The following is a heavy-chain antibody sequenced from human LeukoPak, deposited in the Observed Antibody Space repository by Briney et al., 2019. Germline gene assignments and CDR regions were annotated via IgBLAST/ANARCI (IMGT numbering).Heavy chain of an antibody. CDR2: ISSSGDTT. CDR1: GFTFSSFE. Sequence: GGSLRLSCAGSGFTFSSFEMNWVRQAPGMGLEWISYISSSGDTTHYADSVKGRFTISRDNAKNSLYLQMNSLRAEDTAIYYCASDKIGTLAIVFDYWGQGTLVTVSS. CDR3: ASDKIGTLAIVFDY. D-gene: IGHD2-2*03. V-gene: IGHV3-48*03. J-gene: IGHJ4*02.